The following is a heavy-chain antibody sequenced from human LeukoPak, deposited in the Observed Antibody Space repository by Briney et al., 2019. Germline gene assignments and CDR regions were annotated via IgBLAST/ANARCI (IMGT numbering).Heavy chain of an antibody. CDR2: IYSGGST. D-gene: IGHD2-2*02. CDR1: GFTVSSNY. CDR3: AKSPRDQLLYGDI. Sequence: GGSLRLSCAASGFTVSSNYMSWVRQAPGKGLEWVSVIYSGGSTYYADSVKGRFTISRDNSKNTLYLQMNSLRAEDTAVYYCAKSPRDQLLYGDIWGQGTMVTVSS. J-gene: IGHJ3*02. V-gene: IGHV3-53*01.